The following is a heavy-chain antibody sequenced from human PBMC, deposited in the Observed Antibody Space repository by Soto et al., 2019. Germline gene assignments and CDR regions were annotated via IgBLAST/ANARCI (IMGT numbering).Heavy chain of an antibody. CDR3: AKDRYSGTYPTDFDY. J-gene: IGHJ4*02. V-gene: IGHV3-30*18. CDR1: VFTFSSYG. Sequence: LRLSCAGSVFTFSSYGIHWVRQVPGKGLEWVALISYDGGNEKYTESVKDRFTISRDDSHNVAYLQMSSLRTEDTAMYYCAKDRYSGTYPTDFDYWGQGSLVTVSS. CDR2: ISYDGGNE. D-gene: IGHD1-26*01.